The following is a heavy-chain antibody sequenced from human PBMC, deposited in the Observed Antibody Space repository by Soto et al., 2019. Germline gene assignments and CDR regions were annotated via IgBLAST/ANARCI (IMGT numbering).Heavy chain of an antibody. CDR2: IHPLDSEA. Sequence: GESLKISCKVSGYNFTAFWLGWVRQMPGKGLEWMANIHPLDSEANYGPSFQGQVTISADKSITTAFLHWSNLKASSTGIHFCAKLGLPADIYFGSWGQVRLGTVS. V-gene: IGHV5-51*01. D-gene: IGHD3-9*01. J-gene: IGHJ4*02. CDR3: AKLGLPADIYFGS. CDR1: GYNFTAFW.